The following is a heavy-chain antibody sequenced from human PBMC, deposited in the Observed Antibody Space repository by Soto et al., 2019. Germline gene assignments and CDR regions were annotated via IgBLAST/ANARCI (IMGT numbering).Heavy chain of an antibody. V-gene: IGHV3-30*18. J-gene: IGHJ6*02. D-gene: IGHD3-3*02. CDR2: ISYDGSNK. CDR1: GFTFSGYG. CDR3: AKDLAGPSYCFYGMDV. Sequence: PGGSLRLSCAASGFTFSGYGMHWVRQAPGKGLEWVAVISYDGSNKYYADSVKGRFTISRDNSKNTLYLQMNSLRADDTAVYYCAKDLAGPSYCFYGMDVWGQGTTVTVSS.